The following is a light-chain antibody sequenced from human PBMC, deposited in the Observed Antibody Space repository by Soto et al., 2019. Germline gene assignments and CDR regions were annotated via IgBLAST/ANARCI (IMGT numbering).Light chain of an antibody. CDR1: TGAVTSGHY. Sequence: QAVVTQEPSLTVSPGGTVTLTCGSSTGAVTSGHYPYWFQQKPGQAPRTLIYDTSNKHSWTPARFSGSRLGGKAALTLSGAQPEDEAEYYCLLSYSGARADVVFGGGTKLTVL. CDR3: LLSYSGARADVV. J-gene: IGLJ2*01. CDR2: DTS. V-gene: IGLV7-46*01.